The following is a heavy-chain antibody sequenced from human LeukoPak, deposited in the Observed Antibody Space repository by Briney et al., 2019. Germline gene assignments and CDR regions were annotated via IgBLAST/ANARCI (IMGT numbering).Heavy chain of an antibody. V-gene: IGHV1-2*02. J-gene: IGHJ4*02. CDR3: ARAKDYGDLGDY. CDR2: INPNSGGT. D-gene: IGHD4-17*01. CDR1: GYTFTSYY. Sequence: ASVKVSCKASGYTFTSYYMHWVRQAPGQGLEWMGWINPNSGGTNYAQKFQGRVTMTRDTSISTAYMELSRLRSDDTAVYYCARAKDYGDLGDYWGQGTRVTVSS.